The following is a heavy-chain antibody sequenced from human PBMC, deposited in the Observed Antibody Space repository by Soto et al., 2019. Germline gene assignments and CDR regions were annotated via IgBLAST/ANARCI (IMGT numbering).Heavy chain of an antibody. CDR1: GGSISRSTYY. CDR3: ARQVPAAIRLGWFDP. CDR2: IYYSGST. D-gene: IGHD2-2*02. V-gene: IGHV4-39*01. J-gene: IGHJ5*02. Sequence: SETLSLTCTVSGGSISRSTYYWGWIRQPPGTGLEWIGSIYYSGSTYYRPSLKSRVTISVDTSKNQFSLKLSSVTAADTAVYYCARQVPAAIRLGWFDPWGQGTLVTVSS.